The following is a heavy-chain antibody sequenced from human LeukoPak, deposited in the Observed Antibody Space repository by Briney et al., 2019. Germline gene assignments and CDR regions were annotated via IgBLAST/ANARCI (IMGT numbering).Heavy chain of an antibody. Sequence: GGSLRLSCAASGFTFSNYAMTWVRQAPGKGLEWVSILSDSGVYTYYADSVKGRFTISRDNAKNSLYLQMNSLRAEDTAVYYCARREGYCSSTSCYASYFDYWGQGTLVTVSS. CDR3: ARREGYCSSTSCYASYFDY. V-gene: IGHV3-21*01. J-gene: IGHJ4*02. D-gene: IGHD2-2*01. CDR1: GFTFSNYA. CDR2: LSDSGVYT.